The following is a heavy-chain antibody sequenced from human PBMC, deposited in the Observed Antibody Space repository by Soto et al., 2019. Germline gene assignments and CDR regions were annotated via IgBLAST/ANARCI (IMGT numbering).Heavy chain of an antibody. Sequence: GGSLKLSCAASGFTFSNAWMSWVRQAPGKGLEWVGRIKSKTDGGTTDYAALVKGRFTISRDYSKNTLYLQMNSLKTEDTAVYYCTTEDRGVEYYDILTVYHIFDYWVQGTLVTVSS. J-gene: IGHJ4*02. CDR3: TTEDRGVEYYDILTVYHIFDY. CDR2: IKSKTDGGTT. D-gene: IGHD3-9*01. CDR1: GFTFSNAW. V-gene: IGHV3-15*01.